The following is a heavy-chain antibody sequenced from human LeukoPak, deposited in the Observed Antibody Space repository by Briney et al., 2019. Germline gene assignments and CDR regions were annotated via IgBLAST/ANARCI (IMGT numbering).Heavy chain of an antibody. CDR2: MDYTGST. J-gene: IGHJ4*02. CDR1: GGSISSDGYY. V-gene: IGHV4-31*03. CDR3: ARAWGYYDSSGYHYTPFDY. D-gene: IGHD3-22*01. Sequence: SQTLSLTRTVSGGSISSDGYYWNWIRQHPGKGLEWIGFMDYTGSTYYNPSLKSRVTISVDTSKNQFSLKLSSVTAADTAVFYCARAWGYYDSSGYHYTPFDYWGQGILVTVSS.